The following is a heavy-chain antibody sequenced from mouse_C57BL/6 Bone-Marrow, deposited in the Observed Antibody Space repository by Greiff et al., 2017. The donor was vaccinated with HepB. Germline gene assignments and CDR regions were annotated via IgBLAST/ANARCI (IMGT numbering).Heavy chain of an antibody. D-gene: IGHD2-1*01. Sequence: VQRVESGAELVRPGASVTLSCKASGYTFTDYEMHWVKQTPVHGLEWIGAIDPETGGTAYNQKFKGKAILTADKSSITAYMELRSLTSEDSAVYYCTRRDLLWDYWGQGTTLTVSS. CDR2: IDPETGGT. CDR3: TRRDLLWDY. J-gene: IGHJ2*01. V-gene: IGHV1-15*01. CDR1: GYTFTDYE.